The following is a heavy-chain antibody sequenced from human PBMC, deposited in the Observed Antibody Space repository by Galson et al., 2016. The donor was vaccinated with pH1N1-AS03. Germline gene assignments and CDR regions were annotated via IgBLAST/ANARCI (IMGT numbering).Heavy chain of an antibody. CDR1: GYTFSTYG. J-gene: IGHJ3*02. CDR3: ARDRGFRPDTFDI. Sequence: SGYTFSTYGVSWVRQAPGQGLEWMGWISGHDDDTNYAQNVAGRVTMTTDKSTSTVYMELRSLRSDDTAVYYCARDRGFRPDTFDIWGQGTWVTVSS. CDR2: ISGHDDDT. V-gene: IGHV1-18*04. D-gene: IGHD2-15*01.